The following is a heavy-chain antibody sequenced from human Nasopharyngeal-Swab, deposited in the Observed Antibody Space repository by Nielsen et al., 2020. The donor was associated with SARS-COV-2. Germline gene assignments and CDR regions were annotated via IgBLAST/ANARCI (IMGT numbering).Heavy chain of an antibody. CDR2: IDPSDSYT. D-gene: IGHD6-19*01. J-gene: IGHJ5*02. Sequence: KVSCKGSGYSFTSYWISWVRQMPGKGLEWTGRIDPSDSYTNYSPSFQGHVTISADKSISTAYLQWSSLKASDTAMYYCARHQPTIAVDWFDPWGQGTLVTVSS. V-gene: IGHV5-10-1*01. CDR3: ARHQPTIAVDWFDP. CDR1: GYSFTSYW.